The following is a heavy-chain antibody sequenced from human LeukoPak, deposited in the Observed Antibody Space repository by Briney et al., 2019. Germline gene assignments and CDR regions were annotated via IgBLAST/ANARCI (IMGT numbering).Heavy chain of an antibody. CDR1: GFTSEFTFGTYS. CDR2: ISSSGSTI. Sequence: KSGGSLRLSCAASGFTSEFTFGTYSMSWIRQAPGKGLEWVSYISSSGSTIYYADSVKGRFTISRDNAKNSLYLQMNSLRAEDTAVYYCARAYVAAPDYWGQGTLVTVSS. D-gene: IGHD6-19*01. CDR3: ARAYVAAPDY. V-gene: IGHV3-11*01. J-gene: IGHJ4*02.